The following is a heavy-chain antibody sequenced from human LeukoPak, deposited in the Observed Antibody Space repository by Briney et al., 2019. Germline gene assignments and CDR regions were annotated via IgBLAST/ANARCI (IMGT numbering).Heavy chain of an antibody. J-gene: IGHJ4*02. CDR3: ARGNSITIFGVVID. Sequence: GGSLRLSCAASGFTFSSYAMHWVRQAPGKGLEWVAVISYDGSNKYYADSVKGRFTIPRDNSKNTLYLQMNSLRAEDTAVYYCARGNSITIFGVVIDWGQGTLVTVSS. V-gene: IGHV3-30-3*01. CDR2: ISYDGSNK. CDR1: GFTFSSYA. D-gene: IGHD3-3*01.